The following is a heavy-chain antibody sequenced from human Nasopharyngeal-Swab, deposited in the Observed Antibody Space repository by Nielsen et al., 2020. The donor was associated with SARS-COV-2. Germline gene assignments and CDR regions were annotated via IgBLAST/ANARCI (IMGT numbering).Heavy chain of an antibody. D-gene: IGHD3-22*01. V-gene: IGHV5-51*01. J-gene: IGHJ4*02. Sequence: GGSLRLSCKGSGYGFTSYWIGWVRQMPGKGLEWMGIIYPGDSDTRYSPSFQGQVTISADKSISTAYLQWSSLKASDTAMYYCARPYDSSGYFDYWGQGTLVTVSS. CDR3: ARPYDSSGYFDY. CDR1: GYGFTSYW. CDR2: IYPGDSDT.